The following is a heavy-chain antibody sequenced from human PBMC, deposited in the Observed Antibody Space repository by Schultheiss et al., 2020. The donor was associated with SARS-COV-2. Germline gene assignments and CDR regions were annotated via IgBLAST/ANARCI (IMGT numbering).Heavy chain of an antibody. CDR3: ARTIRITIFGVVQYFDY. CDR1: GGSISSYY. V-gene: IGHV4-59*08. D-gene: IGHD3-3*01. Sequence: SQTLSLTCTVSGGSISSYYWSWIRQHPGKGLEWIGYIYYSGSTYYNPSLKSRVTISLDTSKNQFSLRLSSVTAADTAVYYCARTIRITIFGVVQYFDYWGQGTLVTVSS. CDR2: IYYSGST. J-gene: IGHJ4*02.